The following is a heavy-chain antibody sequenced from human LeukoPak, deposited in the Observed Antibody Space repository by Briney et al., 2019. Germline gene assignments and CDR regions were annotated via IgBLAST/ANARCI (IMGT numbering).Heavy chain of an antibody. CDR2: ISAYNGNT. V-gene: IGHV1-18*01. J-gene: IGHJ6*02. CDR1: GSTFSSYG. Sequence: SETLSCTASGSTFSSYGISWVRQALGQALGRMVWISAYNGNTNYAQKLQGRVTMTTDTSTSTAYMELRSLRSDDTAVHYCARYMTYYDGPRTSYGMDVWGQGTTVTVSS. D-gene: IGHD3-10*01. CDR3: ARYMTYYDGPRTSYGMDV.